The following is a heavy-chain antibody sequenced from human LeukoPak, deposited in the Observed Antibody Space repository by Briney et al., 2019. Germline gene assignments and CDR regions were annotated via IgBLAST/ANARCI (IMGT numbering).Heavy chain of an antibody. CDR2: IGVSRSST. CDR1: VFTLSSYA. CDR3: AKFRRTSLAAIDY. Sequence: GGSLRLSCAASVFTLSSYAMSGVRQAPGRGREWVSGIGVSRSSTYYAEPVKGRFTISRDNSKNTLYLQMNSLRAEDTAVYYCAKFRRTSLAAIDYWGQGTLVTVSS. V-gene: IGHV3-23*01. D-gene: IGHD2-2*01. J-gene: IGHJ4*02.